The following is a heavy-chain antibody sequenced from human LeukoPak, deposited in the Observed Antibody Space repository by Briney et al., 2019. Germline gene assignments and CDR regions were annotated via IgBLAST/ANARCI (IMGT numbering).Heavy chain of an antibody. J-gene: IGHJ4*02. CDR1: GYTFTSYG. CDR3: ARDSHDYCDY. CDR2: INAYNGKT. Sequence: ASVKVSCKASGYTFTSYGISWVRQAPGQGLEWMGWINAYNGKTNYPQKFQDRVTMTTDTSTSTAYLELRNLRSDDTAVYYCARDSHDYCDYWGQGTLVTVSS. V-gene: IGHV1-18*01.